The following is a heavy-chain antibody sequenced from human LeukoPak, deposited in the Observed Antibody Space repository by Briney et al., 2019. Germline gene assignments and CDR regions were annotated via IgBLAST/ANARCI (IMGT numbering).Heavy chain of an antibody. Sequence: ASVKVSCKASGYTFTCYYMHWVRQAPGQGLEWMGIINPSGGSTSYAQKFQGRVTMTRDTSTSTVYMELSSLRSEDTAVYYCARVRAVAGTRYYFDCWGQGTLVTVSS. V-gene: IGHV1-46*01. D-gene: IGHD6-19*01. CDR1: GYTFTCYY. CDR2: INPSGGST. J-gene: IGHJ4*02. CDR3: ARVRAVAGTRYYFDC.